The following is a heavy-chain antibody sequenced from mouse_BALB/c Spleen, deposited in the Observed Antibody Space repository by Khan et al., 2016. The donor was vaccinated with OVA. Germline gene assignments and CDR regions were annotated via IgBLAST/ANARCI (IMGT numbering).Heavy chain of an antibody. CDR3: ARFITTTYAMDF. V-gene: IGHV2-3*01. Sequence: QMQLEESGPGLVAPSQSLSITCTVSGFSLTSYGVNWIRQPPGKGLEWLGVLWGDGNTNYHSALISRLSFSTDNSKSQVFLKLNSLQTDDTATYECARFITTTYAMDFWGRGTSVTVSS. CDR2: LWGDGNT. J-gene: IGHJ4*01. D-gene: IGHD1-2*01. CDR1: GFSLTSYG.